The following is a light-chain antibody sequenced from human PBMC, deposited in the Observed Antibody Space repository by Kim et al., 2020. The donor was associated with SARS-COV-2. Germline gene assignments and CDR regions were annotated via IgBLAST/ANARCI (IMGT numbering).Light chain of an antibody. CDR3: ASWDDSLSGGV. V-gene: IGLV1-47*01. CDR1: SSNIGPNY. J-gene: IGLJ3*02. CDR2: RNN. Sequence: QSALTQSPSLSGTPGQRVTISCSGSSSNIGPNYVSWYQQLPGMAPKLLIYRNNRRPSGVPDRFSGSKSGTSASLAISGLRSEDEADYYCASWDDSLSGGVFGGGTQLTVL.